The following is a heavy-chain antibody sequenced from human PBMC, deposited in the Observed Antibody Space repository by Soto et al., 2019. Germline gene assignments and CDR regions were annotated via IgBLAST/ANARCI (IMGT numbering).Heavy chain of an antibody. D-gene: IGHD4-17*01. CDR1: GYTFSSYV. V-gene: IGHV3-23*01. CDR2: ISGAGTSK. J-gene: IGHJ4*02. Sequence: EVKLLDSGGGSVQPGGSLRLSCAASGYTFSSYVMTWVRLAPGKGLEWVSSISGAGTSKFYADSVKGRFTISRDNSKNILYLEMDSLRAEDTAVYYCAKDLVSTVTTLGHWGQGTLVTVSA. CDR3: AKDLVSTVTTLGH.